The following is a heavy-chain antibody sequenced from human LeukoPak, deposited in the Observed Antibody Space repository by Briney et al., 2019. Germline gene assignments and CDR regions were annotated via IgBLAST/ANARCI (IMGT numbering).Heavy chain of an antibody. V-gene: IGHV4-59*08. CDR3: ARQIFFMAYYYDSSGYVDI. CDR2: IYYSGST. D-gene: IGHD3-22*01. Sequence: SETLSLTCTVSGGSISSYYWSWIRPPPGKGLEWIGYIYYSGSTNYNPSLKSRVTISVDTSKNQFSLKLSSVTAADTAVYYCARQIFFMAYYYDSSGYVDIWGQGTMVTVSS. J-gene: IGHJ3*02. CDR1: GGSISSYY.